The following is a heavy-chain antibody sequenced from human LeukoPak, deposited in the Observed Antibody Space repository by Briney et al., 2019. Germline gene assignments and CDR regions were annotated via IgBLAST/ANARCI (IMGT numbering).Heavy chain of an antibody. J-gene: IGHJ6*03. CDR3: AKGPLMYYSYTDV. CDR1: GFTFSSYA. CDR2: IIASGGST. Sequence: PGGSLRLSCAASGFTFSSYAMSWVRQAPGKGLEWVSSIIASGGSTYYADSVTGRFTISRDNSKNTLYLQMNSLRAEDTAVYYCAKGPLMYYSYTDVWGKGTTVTVSS. D-gene: IGHD2-8*01. V-gene: IGHV3-23*01.